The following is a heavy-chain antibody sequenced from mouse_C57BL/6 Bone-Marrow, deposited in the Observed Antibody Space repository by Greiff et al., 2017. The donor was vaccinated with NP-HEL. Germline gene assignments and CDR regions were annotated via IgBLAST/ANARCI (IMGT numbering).Heavy chain of an antibody. J-gene: IGHJ3*01. Sequence: VQLQESGAELARPGASVKLSCKASGYTFTSYGISWVKQRTGQGLEWIGEIYPRSGNTYYNEKFKGKATLTADKSSSTAYMELRSLTSEDSAVYFCARERLRLWFAYWGQGTLVTVSA. V-gene: IGHV1-81*01. D-gene: IGHD1-2*01. CDR1: GYTFTSYG. CDR3: ARERLRLWFAY. CDR2: IYPRSGNT.